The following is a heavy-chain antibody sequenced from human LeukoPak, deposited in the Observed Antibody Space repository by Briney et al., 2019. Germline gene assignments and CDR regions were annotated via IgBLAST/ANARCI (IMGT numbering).Heavy chain of an antibody. J-gene: IGHJ6*04. CDR3: APLPILTGYQMDV. CDR2: IYSGGST. Sequence: GGSLRLSCAASGFTFSDYYMSWIRQAPGKGLEWVSVIYSGGSTYYADSVKGRFTISRDNSKNTLYLQMNSLRAEDTAVYYCAPLPILTGYQMDVWGKGTTVTISS. CDR1: GFTFSDYY. V-gene: IGHV3-66*01. D-gene: IGHD3-9*01.